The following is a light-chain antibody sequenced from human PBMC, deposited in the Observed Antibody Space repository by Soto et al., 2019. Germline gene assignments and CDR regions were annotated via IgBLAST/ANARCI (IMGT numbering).Light chain of an antibody. J-gene: IGLJ1*01. CDR1: SSVVGGYNY. Sequence: QSVLTQPPSASGSPGQSVTISCTGTSSVVGGYNYVSWYQQHPGKAPKLMIYEVSKRPSGVPDRFSGSKSGNMASLTVSGLQAEDEADYYCSSYAGSNNFVFGTGTKVTVL. CDR3: SSYAGSNNFV. V-gene: IGLV2-8*01. CDR2: EVS.